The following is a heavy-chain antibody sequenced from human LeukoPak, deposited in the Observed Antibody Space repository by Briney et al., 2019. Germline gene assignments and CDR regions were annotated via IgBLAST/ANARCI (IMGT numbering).Heavy chain of an antibody. CDR3: ASCYYGSGSYYRYYYYYMDV. J-gene: IGHJ6*03. CDR1: GGSISSGSYY. Sequence: SETLSLTCTVSGGSISSGSYYWSWIRQPAGKGLEWIGRIDTSGSTNYNPSLKSRVTMSADTSKKQFSLKLRSVTAADTAVYYCASCYYGSGSYYRYYYYYMDVWGKGTTVTVSS. CDR2: IDTSGST. V-gene: IGHV4-61*02. D-gene: IGHD3-10*01.